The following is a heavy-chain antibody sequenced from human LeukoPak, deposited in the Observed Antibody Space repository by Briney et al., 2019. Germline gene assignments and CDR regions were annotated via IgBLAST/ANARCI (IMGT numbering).Heavy chain of an antibody. V-gene: IGHV3-48*03. CDR2: ISNRGTTT. J-gene: IGHJ4*02. CDR3: ARLYSSSPGLRASDY. CDR1: GFTFSSYE. Sequence: PGGSLRLSCAASGFTFSSYEMNWVRQAPGEGLEWVSYISNRGTTTYYADSVTGRFIISRDDAKNSLYLHMNSLRVEDTAVYYCARLYSSSPGLRASDYWGQGTLVTVSS. D-gene: IGHD6-6*01.